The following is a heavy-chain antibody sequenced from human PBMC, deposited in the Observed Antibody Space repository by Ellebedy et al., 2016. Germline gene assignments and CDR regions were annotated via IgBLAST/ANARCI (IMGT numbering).Heavy chain of an antibody. D-gene: IGHD3-10*01. CDR3: ARPSHPQIRGGAFDI. CDR1: GYTFTSYG. CDR2: ISAYNGNT. Sequence: ASVKVSXXASGYTFTSYGISWVRQAPGQGLEWMGWISAYNGNTTYAQKFQGRVTMTRDTSTNTVYMELSSLRSEDTAVYYCARPSHPQIRGGAFDIWGQGTMVTVSS. J-gene: IGHJ3*02. V-gene: IGHV1-18*01.